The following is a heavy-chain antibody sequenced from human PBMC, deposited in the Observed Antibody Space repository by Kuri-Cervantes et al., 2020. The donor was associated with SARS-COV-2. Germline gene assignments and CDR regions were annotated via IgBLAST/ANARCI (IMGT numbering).Heavy chain of an antibody. CDR3: ARDRDYYDSSGYPYFDY. CDR2: ISSRSAST. J-gene: IGHJ4*02. CDR1: GFTFSDYY. V-gene: IGHV3-11*06. D-gene: IGHD3-22*01. Sequence: GESLKISCAASGFTFSDYYMTWIRQAPGKGLEWVSYISSRSASTNYADSVRGRFTISRDNSKNTLYLQMNSLRAEDTAVYYCARDRDYYDSSGYPYFDYWGQGSLVTVSS.